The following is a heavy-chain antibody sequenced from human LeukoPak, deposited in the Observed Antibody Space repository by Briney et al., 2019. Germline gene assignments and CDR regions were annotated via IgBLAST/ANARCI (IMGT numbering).Heavy chain of an antibody. CDR2: IYYSGST. D-gene: IGHD2-15*01. Sequence: PSETLSLTCTVSGGSISSYYWSWIQQPPGKGLEWIGYIYYSGSTNYNPSLKSRVTLSVDTSKNQFSLKLSSVTAADTAVYYCARDVVVVAATPSGHYYYMDVWGKGTTVTVSS. CDR3: ARDVVVVAATPSGHYYYMDV. V-gene: IGHV4-59*01. CDR1: GGSISSYY. J-gene: IGHJ6*03.